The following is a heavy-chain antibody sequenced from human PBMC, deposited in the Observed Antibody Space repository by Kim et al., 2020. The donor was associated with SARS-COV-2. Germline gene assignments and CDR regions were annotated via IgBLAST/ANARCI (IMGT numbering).Heavy chain of an antibody. V-gene: IGHV1-2*05. CDR3: ARGGGLSDYYYGLDV. D-gene: IGHD3-16*01. Sequence: ASVKVSCKASGYTFTGYYIHWVRQAPGQGLEWMGRINPYSGGTKYAQNLKGRVTMTRDTSINIAYMELSSLRSDDTVFYYCARGGGLSDYYYGLDVWGQGTTVTVSS. CDR1: GYTFTGYY. CDR2: INPYSGGT. J-gene: IGHJ6*02.